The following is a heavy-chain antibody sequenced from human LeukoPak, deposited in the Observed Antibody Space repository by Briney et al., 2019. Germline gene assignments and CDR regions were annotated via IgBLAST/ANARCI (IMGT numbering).Heavy chain of an antibody. Sequence: SETLSLTCTVSGGSISSYYWSWIRQPPGKGLEWIGYIYYSGSTNYNPSLKSRVTISVDTSKNQFSLKLSSVTAADTAVYYCARHELGGNHPFDYWGQGTLVTVSS. D-gene: IGHD4-23*01. CDR1: GGSISSYY. CDR2: IYYSGST. CDR3: ARHELGGNHPFDY. V-gene: IGHV4-59*08. J-gene: IGHJ4*02.